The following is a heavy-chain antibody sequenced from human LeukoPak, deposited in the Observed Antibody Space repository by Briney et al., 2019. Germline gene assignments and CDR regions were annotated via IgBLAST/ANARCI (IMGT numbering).Heavy chain of an antibody. Sequence: SETLSPTCTVSGGSVISGSSYWTWFRQPPGKGLEWIGYIYYSGSPNYNPSFKSRVTISVDTSKNQFSLKVNSVTTADTAVYYCAKLPVIREPFDSWGRGTVVTVSS. V-gene: IGHV4-61*01. CDR2: IYYSGSP. CDR3: AKLPVIREPFDS. J-gene: IGHJ4*02. D-gene: IGHD3-16*02. CDR1: GGSVISGSSY.